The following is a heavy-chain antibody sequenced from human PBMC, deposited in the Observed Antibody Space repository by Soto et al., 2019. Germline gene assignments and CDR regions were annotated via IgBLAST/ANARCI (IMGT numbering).Heavy chain of an antibody. J-gene: IGHJ4*02. CDR2: ISAYNGNT. V-gene: IGHV1-18*01. CDR1: GGTFSSYA. Sequence: ASVKVSCKASGGTFSSYAISWVRQAPGQGLEWMGWISAYNGNTNYAQKLQGRVTMTTDTSTSTAYMELRSLRSDDTAVYYCARGHSSSYVGDYWGQGTLVTVSS. D-gene: IGHD6-6*01. CDR3: ARGHSSSYVGDY.